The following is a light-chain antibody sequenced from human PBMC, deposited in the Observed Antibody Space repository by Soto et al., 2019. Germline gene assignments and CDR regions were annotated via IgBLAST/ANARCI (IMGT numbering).Light chain of an antibody. CDR2: GAS. CDR1: QSVSSN. Sequence: EILMTQSPATLSVSPGERATLSCRASQSVSSNLAWYQQKPGQAPRLLIYGASTRATGIPARFSGSGSGTEFTLTISSLQSEDFAVYYCQQYNNWPGTLGQGTKVDI. V-gene: IGKV3-15*01. CDR3: QQYNNWPGT. J-gene: IGKJ1*01.